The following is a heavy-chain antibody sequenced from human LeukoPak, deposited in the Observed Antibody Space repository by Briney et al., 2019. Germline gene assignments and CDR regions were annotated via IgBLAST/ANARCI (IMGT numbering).Heavy chain of an antibody. CDR3: ARHPRYFDALTRRDYYYYMDV. V-gene: IGHV5-51*01. J-gene: IGHJ6*03. CDR2: IYPGDSDT. D-gene: IGHD3-9*01. CDR1: GYSFTTYW. Sequence: GESLKISCKGSGYSFTTYWIGWVRQMPGKGLEWMGIIYPGDSDTRYSPSFQGQVTISADKSISTAYLQWSSLKASDTAMYYCARHPRYFDALTRRDYYYYMDVWGKGTTVTVS.